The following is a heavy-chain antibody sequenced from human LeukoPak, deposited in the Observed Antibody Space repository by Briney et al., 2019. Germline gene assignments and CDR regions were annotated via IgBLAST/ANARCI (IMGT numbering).Heavy chain of an antibody. D-gene: IGHD1-26*01. CDR1: GFTFSDHY. J-gene: IGHJ2*01. CDR3: ARDVVGATNWYFDL. CDR2: IWSDGSNK. V-gene: IGHV3-33*08. Sequence: PGGSLRLSCAASGFTFSDHYMHWVRQAPGKGLEWVAVIWSDGSNKYHGDSVKGRFTVSRDNSKNTLYLQMDHLRVEDTAVYYCARDVVGATNWYFDLWGRGTLVTVSS.